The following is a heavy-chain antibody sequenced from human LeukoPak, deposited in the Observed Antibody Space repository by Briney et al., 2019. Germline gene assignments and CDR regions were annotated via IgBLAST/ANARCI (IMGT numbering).Heavy chain of an antibody. CDR2: ISSSSSYI. CDR1: GFTFSSYS. CDR3: ARAVGTNDAFDI. J-gene: IGHJ3*02. Sequence: RGSLRLSCAASGFTFSSYSMNWVRQAPGKGLEWVSSISSSSSYIYYADSVKGRFTISRDNAKNSLYLQMNSLRAEDTAVYYCARAVGTNDAFDIWGQGTMVTVSS. V-gene: IGHV3-21*01. D-gene: IGHD4-23*01.